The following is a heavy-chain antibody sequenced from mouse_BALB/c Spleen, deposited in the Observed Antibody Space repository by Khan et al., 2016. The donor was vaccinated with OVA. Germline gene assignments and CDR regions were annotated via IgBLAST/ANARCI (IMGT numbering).Heavy chain of an antibody. CDR2: IWGDGST. Sequence: QVQLKQSGPGLVAPSQSLSITCTVSGFSLTIYGVNWVRQPPGKGLEWLGVIWGDGSTNYHSALISRLSISQDHSKSQVFLKLNSLQTDDTATDDCVKCEYHGNCEAMDYGGKGTSGTVSS. CDR3: VKCEYHGNCEAMDY. CDR1: GFSLTIYG. J-gene: IGHJ4*01. V-gene: IGHV2-3*01. D-gene: IGHD2-1*01.